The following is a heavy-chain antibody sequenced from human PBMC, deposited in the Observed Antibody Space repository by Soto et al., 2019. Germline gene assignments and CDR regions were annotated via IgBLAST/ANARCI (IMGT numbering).Heavy chain of an antibody. Sequence: SETLSLTCAVSGYSIRSGYLWGWIRQPPGKGLEWIGSMYHSGITYYNLSLKSRVTISVDTSKNQLYLKLSSATAADTAVYYCARSMYSTSAQLYYGMDVWGQGTTVT. V-gene: IGHV4-38-2*01. CDR2: MYHSGIT. CDR1: GYSIRSGYL. D-gene: IGHD6-6*01. CDR3: ARSMYSTSAQLYYGMDV. J-gene: IGHJ6*02.